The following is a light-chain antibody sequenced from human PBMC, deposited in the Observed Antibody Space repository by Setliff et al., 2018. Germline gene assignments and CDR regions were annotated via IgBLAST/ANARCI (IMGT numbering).Light chain of an antibody. J-gene: IGKJ1*01. Sequence: EIVLTQSPGTLSLSPGERATLSCRASQTVSNTYLAWYQHKPGQAPRLLIYGASSRATGIPDRFSGSGSGTDFTLTISRLEPEDFAVYYCQQYGTSPRTFGQGTKV. CDR3: QQYGTSPRT. V-gene: IGKV3-20*01. CDR1: QTVSNTY. CDR2: GAS.